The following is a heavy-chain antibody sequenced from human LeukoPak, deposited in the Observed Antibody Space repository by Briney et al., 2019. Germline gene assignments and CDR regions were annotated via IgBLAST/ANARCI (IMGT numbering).Heavy chain of an antibody. Sequence: AGGSLRLSCAASGFTFSRFWMHWVRQAPGKGLVWVSRINPDGSTTNYADSVKGRFTISRDNAKNTLYLQMNSLRAEDTAVYYCARTGLWRFDYWGQGALVTVSS. V-gene: IGHV3-74*01. J-gene: IGHJ4*02. CDR1: GFTFSRFW. CDR3: ARTGLWRFDY. D-gene: IGHD2/OR15-2a*01. CDR2: INPDGSTT.